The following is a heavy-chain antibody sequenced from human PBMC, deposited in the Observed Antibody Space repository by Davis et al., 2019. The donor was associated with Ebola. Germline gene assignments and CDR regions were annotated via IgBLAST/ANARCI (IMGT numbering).Heavy chain of an antibody. Sequence: GESLKISCAASGFTFSNYWMHWVRQAPGKGLVWVARINGDGSSTADADSVRGRFTISRDNAKSTMYLQMNSLRAEDTAVYYCSRVSRDYDDIWERYRYTDDYWGQGTLVTVSS. V-gene: IGHV3-74*01. CDR1: GFTFSNYW. CDR2: INGDGSST. J-gene: IGHJ4*02. CDR3: SRVSRDYDDIWERYRYTDDY. D-gene: IGHD3-16*02.